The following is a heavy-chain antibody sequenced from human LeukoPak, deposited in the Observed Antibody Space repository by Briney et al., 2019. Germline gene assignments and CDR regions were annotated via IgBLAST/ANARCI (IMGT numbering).Heavy chain of an antibody. CDR3: ARSGTYYDILTGYYSDAFDI. CDR2: ISSSGSTI. D-gene: IGHD3-9*01. CDR1: GFTFSDYY. V-gene: IGHV3-11*01. J-gene: IGHJ3*02. Sequence: GGSLRLSCAASGFTFSDYYMSWIRQAPGKGLEWVSCISSSGSTIYYADSVKGRFTISRDNAKNSLYLQMNSLRAEDTAVYYCARSGTYYDILTGYYSDAFDIWGQGTMVTVSS.